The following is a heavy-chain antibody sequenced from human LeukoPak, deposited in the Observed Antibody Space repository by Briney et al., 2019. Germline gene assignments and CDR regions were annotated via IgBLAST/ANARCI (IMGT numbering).Heavy chain of an antibody. Sequence: GGSLRLSCAASGFTFSSYWMSWVRQAPGKGLEWVANINQDGSEKYYVDSVKGRFTISRDNAKNSLYLQMNSLRAEDTAVYYCARHEVLRYLEWSNWFNPWGQGTLVTVSS. CDR2: INQDGSEK. D-gene: IGHD3-3*01. CDR1: GFTFSSYW. CDR3: ARHEVLRYLEWSNWFNP. J-gene: IGHJ5*02. V-gene: IGHV3-7*01.